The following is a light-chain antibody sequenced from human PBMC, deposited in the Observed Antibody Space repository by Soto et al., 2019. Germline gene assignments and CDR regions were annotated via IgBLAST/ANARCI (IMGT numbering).Light chain of an antibody. CDR2: ENN. J-gene: IGLJ1*01. CDR1: SSSIGNNY. Sequence: QSVLTQPPSVSAAPGQKVTISCSGSSSSIGNNYVSWFQQLPGTAPKLLISENNKRPSGIPDRFSGSKSGTSATLGITGLQTGDEADYYCCSYAGSSTSFGTGTKVTVL. V-gene: IGLV1-51*02. CDR3: CSYAGSSTS.